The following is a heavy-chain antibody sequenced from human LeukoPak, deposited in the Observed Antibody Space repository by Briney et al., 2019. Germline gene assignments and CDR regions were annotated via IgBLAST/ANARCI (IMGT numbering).Heavy chain of an antibody. CDR2: ISGSGGST. J-gene: IGHJ4*02. V-gene: IGHV3-23*01. D-gene: IGHD4-17*01. Sequence: GGSLRLSCAASGFTFSSYGMSWVRQAPGKGLEWVSAISGSGGSTYYADSVKGRFTISRDNSKNTLYLQMNSLRAEDTAVYYCARGTVTTKGYYFDYWGQGTLVTVSS. CDR1: GFTFSSYG. CDR3: ARGTVTTKGYYFDY.